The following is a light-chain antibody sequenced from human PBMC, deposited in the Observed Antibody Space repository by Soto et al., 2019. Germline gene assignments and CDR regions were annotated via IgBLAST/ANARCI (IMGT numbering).Light chain of an antibody. Sequence: DIQMTQSPSSLSASVGDSVIITCRASQTIRSHLNWYQQKPGEAPDLLIYAASTLQTGVPSRFSGNGSGTDFTLTISSLQPEDFATYYCQQSYNAPITFGQGTRLEIK. CDR3: QQSYNAPIT. V-gene: IGKV1-39*01. CDR2: AAS. CDR1: QTIRSH. J-gene: IGKJ5*01.